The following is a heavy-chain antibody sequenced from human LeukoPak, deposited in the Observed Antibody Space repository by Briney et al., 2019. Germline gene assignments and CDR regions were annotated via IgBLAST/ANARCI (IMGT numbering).Heavy chain of an antibody. Sequence: ASVKVSCKASGYTFINYGISWVRQAPGQGLEWMGWISAYNGKTDYAQKFQGRVTVTTDTSTSTVYMESKSLRFDDTAVYYCARDRSSSDYWGQGTLITVSS. V-gene: IGHV1-18*01. J-gene: IGHJ4*02. CDR1: GYTFINYG. CDR3: ARDRSSSDY. CDR2: ISAYNGKT. D-gene: IGHD6-13*01.